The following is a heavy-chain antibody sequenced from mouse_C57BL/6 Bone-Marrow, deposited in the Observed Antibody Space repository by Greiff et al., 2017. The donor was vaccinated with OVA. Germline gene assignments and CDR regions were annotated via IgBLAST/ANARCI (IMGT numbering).Heavy chain of an antibody. CDR1: GYAFSSSW. CDR3: ARWGTTVVAN. J-gene: IGHJ2*01. D-gene: IGHD1-1*01. CDR2: IYPGDGDT. V-gene: IGHV1-82*01. Sequence: VQGVESGPELVKPGASVKISCKASGYAFSSSWMNWVKQRPGKGLEWIGRIYPGDGDTNYNGKFKGKATLTADKSSSTAYMQLSSLTSEDSAVYFCARWGTTVVANWGQGTTLTVSS.